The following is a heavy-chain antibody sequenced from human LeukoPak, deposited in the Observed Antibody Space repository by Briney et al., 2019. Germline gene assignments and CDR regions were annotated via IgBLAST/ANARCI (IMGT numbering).Heavy chain of an antibody. CDR3: AKDLSGYCSSTSCYATDY. CDR1: GFTFSSYA. Sequence: GGSLRLSCAASGFTFSSYAMSWVRQAPGKGLEWVSAISGSGGSTYYADSVKGRFTISRDNSKNTLYLQMNSLRAEDTAVYYCAKDLSGYCSSTSCYATDYWGQGTLVTVSS. V-gene: IGHV3-23*01. CDR2: ISGSGGST. D-gene: IGHD2-2*01. J-gene: IGHJ4*02.